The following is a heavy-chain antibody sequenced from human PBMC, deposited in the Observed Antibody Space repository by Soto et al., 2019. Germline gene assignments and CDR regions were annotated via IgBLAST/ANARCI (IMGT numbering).Heavy chain of an antibody. J-gene: IGHJ5*02. V-gene: IGHV2-5*02. Sequence: QITLKESGPTLVNPTQTLTLTCSFSGFSLNTSRVGVGWIRQPPGKALEWLTLIYGDDDTLLSPSLKSRLTISKDTSKNQVVLTMTNMAPADTATYYCAHFTLATIMNLFQGWFDPWGPGTLVTVSS. D-gene: IGHD5-12*01. CDR1: GFSLNTSRVG. CDR2: IYGDDDT. CDR3: AHFTLATIMNLFQGWFDP.